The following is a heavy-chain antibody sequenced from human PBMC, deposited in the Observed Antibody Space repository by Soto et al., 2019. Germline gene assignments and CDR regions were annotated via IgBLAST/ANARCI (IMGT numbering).Heavy chain of an antibody. CDR3: ARLGGSGNYFTYFNY. CDR1: GGSISSYY. CDR2: IYYSGST. D-gene: IGHD3-10*01. J-gene: IGHJ4*02. Sequence: PSETLSLTCTVSGGSISSYYWSCIRQPPGKGLEWIGYIYYSGSTNYNPSLKSRVTISVDTSKNQISLNLSSVTAADTAVYYCARLGGSGNYFTYFNYWGQGTLVTVSS. V-gene: IGHV4-59*08.